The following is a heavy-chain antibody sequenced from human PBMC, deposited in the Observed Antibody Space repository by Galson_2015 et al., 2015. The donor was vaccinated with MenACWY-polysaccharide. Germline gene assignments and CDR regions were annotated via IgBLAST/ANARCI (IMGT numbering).Heavy chain of an antibody. CDR3: AKGWENVVCWPDP. V-gene: IGHV4-4*08. Sequence: ATLSLTCTVSGGSISGYYWIWIRPPPGKGLEWIGYISHSGSTNYNPSLKSLLTMSVDMSKNQFSLKLRLVTAADTAVYYCAKGWENVVCWPDPWGQGTLVTVSS. J-gene: IGHJ5*02. CDR1: GGSISGYY. CDR2: ISHSGST. D-gene: IGHD2-8*01.